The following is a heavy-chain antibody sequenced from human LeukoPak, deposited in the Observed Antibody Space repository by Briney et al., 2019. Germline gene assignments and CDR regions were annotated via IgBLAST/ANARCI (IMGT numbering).Heavy chain of an antibody. J-gene: IGHJ5*02. CDR2: INPSGGST. D-gene: IGHD2-2*02. Sequence: ASVKVSCKASGYTFTSYYMHWVRQAPGQGLEWMGIINPSGGSTSYAQKFQGRVTMTRDTSTSTVYMELSSLRSEDTAVYYCAREGCSSTSCYTRIENWFDPWGQGTLVTVSS. CDR1: GYTFTSYY. V-gene: IGHV1-46*01. CDR3: AREGCSSTSCYTRIENWFDP.